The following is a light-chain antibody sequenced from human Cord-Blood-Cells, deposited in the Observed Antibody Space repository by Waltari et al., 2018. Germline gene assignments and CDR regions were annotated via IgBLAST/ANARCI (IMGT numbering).Light chain of an antibody. CDR2: AAS. Sequence: DIQMTQSPFSLSASVGDRVTITCRASQSISSYLTWYEQKPGKAPKRLIYAASSLQSGVPSTFSVHGSGTDFTLTNSRLQPVYFATYYCQQGYSTPYTFGQGTKLEIK. V-gene: IGKV1-39*01. CDR3: QQGYSTPYT. CDR1: QSISSY. J-gene: IGKJ2*01.